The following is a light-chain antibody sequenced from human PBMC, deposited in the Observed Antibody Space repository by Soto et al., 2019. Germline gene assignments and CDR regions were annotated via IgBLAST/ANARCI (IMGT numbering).Light chain of an antibody. CDR2: NNN. CDR1: YSNFGSNI. CDR3: ASWDDSLNDVL. Sequence: QSVLTQPPSASGTPGQRVTISCSGSYSNFGSNIVNWYQHFPGTAPKLLIYNNNKRPSGVPDRFSASKSDTSVSLAISGLQSEDEAIYYCASWDDSLNDVLFGGGTKLTVL. V-gene: IGLV1-44*01. J-gene: IGLJ2*01.